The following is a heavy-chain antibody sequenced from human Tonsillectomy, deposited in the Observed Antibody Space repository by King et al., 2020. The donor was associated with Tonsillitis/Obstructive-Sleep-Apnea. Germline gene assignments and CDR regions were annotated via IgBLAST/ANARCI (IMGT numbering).Heavy chain of an antibody. V-gene: IGHV4-34*01. D-gene: IGHD1-14*01. CDR3: ARGGMPGCYNMDV. Sequence: VQLPQWGAGLLKPSETLSLTCAVYGGSFSDYYWTWIRQPPGKGLEWIGEIIHSGSAYYNPSLKSRVTISVDTSKNQFSLKLSSVTAADTAVYYCARGGMPGCYNMDVWGKGTTVTVSS. CDR1: GGSFSDYY. J-gene: IGHJ6*03. CDR2: IIHSGSA.